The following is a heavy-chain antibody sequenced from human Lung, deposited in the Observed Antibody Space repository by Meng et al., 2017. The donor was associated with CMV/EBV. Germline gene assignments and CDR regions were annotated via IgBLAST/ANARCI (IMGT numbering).Heavy chain of an antibody. V-gene: IGHV4-39*07. Sequence: LXCTVSGGSISSSSYYWGWIRQPPGKGLEWIGSIYYSGSTYYNPSLKSRVTISVDTSKNQFSLKLSSVTAADTAVYYCARAGTDYDFWSGYFGSWFDPWGQGTXVTCSS. D-gene: IGHD3-3*01. J-gene: IGHJ5*02. CDR3: ARAGTDYDFWSGYFGSWFDP. CDR1: GGSISSSSYY. CDR2: IYYSGST.